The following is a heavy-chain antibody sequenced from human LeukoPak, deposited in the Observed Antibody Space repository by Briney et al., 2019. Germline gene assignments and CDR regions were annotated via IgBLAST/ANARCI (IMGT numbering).Heavy chain of an antibody. CDR2: ISAYNGNT. CDR3: ARDSRVTTRTAADY. Sequence: ASVKVSCKASGYTFTSYGISWVRQAPGQGLEWMGWISAYNGNTNYAQKLQGRVTMTTDTSTSTAYMELRSPRSDDTAVYYCARDSRVTTRTAADYWGQGTLVTVSS. D-gene: IGHD4-17*01. V-gene: IGHV1-18*01. J-gene: IGHJ4*02. CDR1: GYTFTSYG.